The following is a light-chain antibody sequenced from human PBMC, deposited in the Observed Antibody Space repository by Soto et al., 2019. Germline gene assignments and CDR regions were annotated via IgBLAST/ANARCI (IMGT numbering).Light chain of an antibody. V-gene: IGKV3-15*01. J-gene: IGKJ1*01. CDR1: QSVNSN. CDR2: GTS. Sequence: EIVFTQAPGTRSLSPGERATLSCRASQSVNSNLAWYQQKAAQAPRLLIYGTSTRATGIPARFSGSGSGTDFTLTISSLQFEDFAVYYCQQYNNWPRTFGQGTKVDIK. CDR3: QQYNNWPRT.